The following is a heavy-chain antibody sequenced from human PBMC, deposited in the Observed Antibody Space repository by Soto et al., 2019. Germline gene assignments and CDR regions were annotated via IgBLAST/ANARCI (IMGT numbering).Heavy chain of an antibody. J-gene: IGHJ4*02. Sequence: SETLSLTCAVSGGSISSGGYSWSWIRQPPGKGLEWIGYIYHSGSTYYADSVKGRFTISRDNSKNTLYLQMNSLRTEDTAVYYCARALDFWSAYFDYWGQGSLVTVSS. D-gene: IGHD3-3*01. CDR1: GGSISSGGYS. V-gene: IGHV4-30-2*01. CDR3: ARALDFWSAYFDY. CDR2: IYHSGST.